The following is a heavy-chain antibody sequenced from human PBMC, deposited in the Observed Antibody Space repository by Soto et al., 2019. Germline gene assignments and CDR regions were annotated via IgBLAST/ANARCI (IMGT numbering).Heavy chain of an antibody. D-gene: IGHD3-10*01. CDR1: PFSFARSG. CDR2: ISYDGSNR. CDR3: AKDLYGSETYTYYCGMDV. V-gene: IGHV3-30*18. J-gene: IGHJ6*02. Sequence: GRSLRLSCFPSPFSFARSGIHWDRQAPGKLLEWVAVISYDGSNRFYADSVKGRFTISRDNSKNTLYLQMNSLRPEDTAVYYCAKDLYGSETYTYYCGMDVWGQGTTVTVSS.